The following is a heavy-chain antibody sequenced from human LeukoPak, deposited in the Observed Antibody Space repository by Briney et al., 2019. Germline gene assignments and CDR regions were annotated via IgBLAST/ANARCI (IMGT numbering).Heavy chain of an antibody. J-gene: IGHJ4*02. V-gene: IGHV1-8*02. D-gene: IGHD5-24*01. CDR1: GYTFKNYD. CDR2: MNPNSGNT. CDR3: ARATPGGLHGYSFDY. Sequence: GASVKVSCKASGYTFKNYDTNWVRQATGRGLEWMGWMNPNSGNTGFAQKFQDRVSMTRDTSINTAYMELTSLRSGDTAVYYCARATPGGLHGYSFDYWGQGTVVTVYS.